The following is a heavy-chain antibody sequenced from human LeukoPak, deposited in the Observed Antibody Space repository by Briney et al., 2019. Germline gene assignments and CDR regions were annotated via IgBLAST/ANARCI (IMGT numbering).Heavy chain of an antibody. D-gene: IGHD2-2*01. Sequence: SETLSLTCTVSGGSISSCYWSWIRQPAGKGLEWIGRIYTSGSTNYNPSLKSRVTMSVDTSKNQFSLKLSSVTAADTAVYYCARYRVGIVVADRWFDPWGQGTLVTVSS. CDR3: ARYRVGIVVADRWFDP. J-gene: IGHJ5*02. V-gene: IGHV4-4*07. CDR2: IYTSGST. CDR1: GGSISSCY.